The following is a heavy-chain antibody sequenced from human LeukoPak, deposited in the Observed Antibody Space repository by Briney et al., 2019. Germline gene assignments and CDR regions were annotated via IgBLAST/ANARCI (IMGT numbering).Heavy chain of an antibody. Sequence: GGSLRLSCAASGFTFGNSAMHWVRQAPGKGLEWVSGISWNSGSIGYADSVKGRFTISRDNAKNSLYLQMNSLRAEDTALYYCAKDRGYSGYDTIDYWGQGTLVTVSS. V-gene: IGHV3-9*01. CDR1: GFTFGNSA. CDR3: AKDRGYSGYDTIDY. D-gene: IGHD5-12*01. J-gene: IGHJ4*02. CDR2: ISWNSGSI.